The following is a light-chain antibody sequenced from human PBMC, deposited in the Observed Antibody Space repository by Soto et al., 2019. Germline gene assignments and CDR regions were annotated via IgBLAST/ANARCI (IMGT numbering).Light chain of an antibody. J-gene: IGKJ4*01. CDR3: QQYGSSPLT. V-gene: IGKV3-20*01. CDR2: GVS. Sequence: EIVLTQSPGTLSLSPVERATLSGMASRSLSSSYLAWYQQKPGQAPRLLSYGVSSRAAGIPDRFSGSVSGTDFTLTISRLEPEDFAVYYCQQYGSSPLTFGGGTKVDIK. CDR1: RSLSSSY.